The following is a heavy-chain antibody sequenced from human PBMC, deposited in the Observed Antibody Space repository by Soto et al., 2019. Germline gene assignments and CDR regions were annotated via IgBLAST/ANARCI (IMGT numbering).Heavy chain of an antibody. D-gene: IGHD3-22*01. Sequence: SETLSLTCTVSGGSISSSSYYWGWIRQPPGKGLEWIGSIYYSGSTYYNPSLKSRVTISVDTSKNQFSLKLSSVTAADTAVYYCARNEFRSYYDSSGYYGHWGQGTMVTVS. J-gene: IGHJ4*02. CDR1: GGSISSSSYY. CDR2: IYYSGST. CDR3: ARNEFRSYYDSSGYYGH. V-gene: IGHV4-39*01.